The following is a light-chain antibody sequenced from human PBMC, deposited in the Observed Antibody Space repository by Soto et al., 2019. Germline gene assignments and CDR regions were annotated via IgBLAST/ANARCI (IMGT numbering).Light chain of an antibody. Sequence: EIVLTQSPATLSLSPGERATLSCRASQGVSSYLAWYQQKLGQAPRLLIFDASNRAPGIPARFSGSGSGTDFTLTVDTLEPEDFAVYYCQQRSDWPITFGQGTRLEIK. CDR3: QQRSDWPIT. V-gene: IGKV3-11*01. CDR2: DAS. CDR1: QGVSSY. J-gene: IGKJ5*01.